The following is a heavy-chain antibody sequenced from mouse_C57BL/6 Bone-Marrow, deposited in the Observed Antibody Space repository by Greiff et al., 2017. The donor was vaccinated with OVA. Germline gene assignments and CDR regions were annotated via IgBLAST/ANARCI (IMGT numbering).Heavy chain of an antibody. D-gene: IGHD1-1*01. CDR1: GYTFTSYW. Sequence: VQLQQSGTVLARPGASVKMSCKTSGYTFTSYWMHWVKQRPGQGLEWIGAIYPGNSDTSYNQKFKGKAKLTAVTSASTAYMELSSLTNEDSAVYYCTRSGGSSYQAWFAYWGQGTLVTVSA. V-gene: IGHV1-5*01. CDR2: IYPGNSDT. CDR3: TRSGGSSYQAWFAY. J-gene: IGHJ3*01.